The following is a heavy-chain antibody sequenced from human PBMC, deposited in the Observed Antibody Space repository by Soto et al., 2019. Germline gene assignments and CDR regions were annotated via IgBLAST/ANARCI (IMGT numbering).Heavy chain of an antibody. D-gene: IGHD2-15*01. CDR1: GFTFSSYA. CDR2: ISGSGGST. CDR3: AKDSYCSGGSCYGRPQGMGDDAFDI. J-gene: IGHJ3*02. Sequence: GGSLRLSCAASGFTFSSYAMSWVRQAPGKGLEWVSAISGSGGSTYYADSVKGRFTISRDNSKNTLYLQMNSLRAEDTAVYYCAKDSYCSGGSCYGRPQGMGDDAFDIWGQGTMVTVSS. V-gene: IGHV3-23*01.